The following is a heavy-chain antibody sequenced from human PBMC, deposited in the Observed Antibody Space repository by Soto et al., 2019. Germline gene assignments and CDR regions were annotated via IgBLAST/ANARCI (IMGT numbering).Heavy chain of an antibody. D-gene: IGHD5-18*01. Sequence: GESLKISCKGSGYSFASYWISWVRQMPGKGLEWMGRIDPSDSYTNYSPSFQGHVTISADKSISTAYLQWSSLKASDTAMYYCARRNSYGYYYYGMDVWGQGTTVTVSS. CDR3: ARRNSYGYYYYGMDV. CDR1: GYSFASYW. CDR2: IDPSDSYT. J-gene: IGHJ6*02. V-gene: IGHV5-10-1*01.